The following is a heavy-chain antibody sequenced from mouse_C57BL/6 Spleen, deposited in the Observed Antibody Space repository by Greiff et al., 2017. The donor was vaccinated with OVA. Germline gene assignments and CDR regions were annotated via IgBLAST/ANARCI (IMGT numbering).Heavy chain of an antibody. CDR3: ARHEDYDYAMDY. J-gene: IGHJ4*01. Sequence: EVQRVESGGDLVKPGGSLKLSCAASGFTFSSYGMSWVRQTPDKRLEWVATISSGGSYTYYPDSVKGRVTISRDNAKNTLYLQMSSLKSEDTAMYYCARHEDYDYAMDYWGQGTSVTVSS. CDR2: ISSGGSYT. CDR1: GFTFSSYG. D-gene: IGHD2-4*01. V-gene: IGHV5-6*01.